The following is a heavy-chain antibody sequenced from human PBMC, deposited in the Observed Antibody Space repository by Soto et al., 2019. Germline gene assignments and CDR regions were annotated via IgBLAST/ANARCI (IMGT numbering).Heavy chain of an antibody. V-gene: IGHV1-2*04. J-gene: IGHJ6*02. Sequence: ASVKVSCKASGYTFTGYYMHWVRQAPGQGLEWMGWINPNSGGTNYAQKFQGWVTMTRDTSISTAYMELSRLRSDDTAVYYCASDGAGVRGESYYGMDVWGQGTTVTVSS. CDR2: INPNSGGT. D-gene: IGHD3-10*01. CDR1: GYTFTGYY. CDR3: ASDGAGVRGESYYGMDV.